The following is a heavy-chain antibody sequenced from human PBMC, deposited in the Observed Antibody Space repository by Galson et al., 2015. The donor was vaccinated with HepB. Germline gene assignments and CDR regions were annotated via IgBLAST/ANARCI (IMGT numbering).Heavy chain of an antibody. CDR1: GGTFSSYA. Sequence: SVKVSCKASGGTFSSYAISWVRQAPGQGLEWMGGIIPIFGTANYAQKFQGRVTITADESTSTAYMELSSLRSEDTAVYYCARDPVDFWSGYYGLGYYYYYYMDVWGKGTTVTVSS. D-gene: IGHD3-3*01. J-gene: IGHJ6*03. CDR2: IIPIFGTA. CDR3: ARDPVDFWSGYYGLGYYYYYYMDV. V-gene: IGHV1-69*13.